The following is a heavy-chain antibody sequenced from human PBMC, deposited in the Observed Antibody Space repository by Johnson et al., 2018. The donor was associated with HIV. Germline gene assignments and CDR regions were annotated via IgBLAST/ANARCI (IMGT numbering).Heavy chain of an antibody. D-gene: IGHD1-26*01. V-gene: IGHV3-30-3*01. CDR2: ISFDGNNK. CDR3: TAHYRNAFDI. CDR1: GFTFSSFA. J-gene: IGHJ3*02. Sequence: QVQLVESGGGVVQPGRSLRLSCAASGFTFSSFAMHWVRQAPGKGLEWVTFISFDGNNKYYGDSVKGRFTISRDNSKNTLYLQMNSLRAEDTALYYCTAHYRNAFDIWGQGTMVTVSS.